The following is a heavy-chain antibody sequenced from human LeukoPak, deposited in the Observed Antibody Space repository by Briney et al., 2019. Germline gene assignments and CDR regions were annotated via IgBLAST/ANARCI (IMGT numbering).Heavy chain of an antibody. CDR3: ARAYGAYYFDY. Sequence: PSETLSLTCTVSGGSISSGDYYWSWIRQLPGKGREWIGYIYYSGSTYYTPSLKSRVTISVDTSKNPFTLKLSSVTAADTAVYYRARAYGAYYFDYWGQGTLVTVSS. D-gene: IGHD4-17*01. CDR2: IYYSGST. J-gene: IGHJ4*02. V-gene: IGHV4-30-4*01. CDR1: GGSISSGDYY.